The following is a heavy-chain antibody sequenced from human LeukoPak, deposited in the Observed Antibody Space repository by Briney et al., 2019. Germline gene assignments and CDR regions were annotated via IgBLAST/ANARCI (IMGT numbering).Heavy chain of an antibody. Sequence: GGSLRLSCAASGLTISDYWMTWVRQAPGKGLEWVANIKQDGSEKTYVDSVKGRFTISRDNAKNSIFLQMNSLRVEDMAMYYCVRDGGTDWYDPWGQGTPVSVSS. CDR2: IKQDGSEK. J-gene: IGHJ5*02. CDR3: VRDGGTDWYDP. D-gene: IGHD3-16*01. CDR1: GLTISDYW. V-gene: IGHV3-7*01.